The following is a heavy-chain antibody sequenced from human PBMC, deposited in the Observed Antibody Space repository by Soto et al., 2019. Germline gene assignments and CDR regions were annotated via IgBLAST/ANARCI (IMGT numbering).Heavy chain of an antibody. Sequence: QVPLQESGPGLVKPLETLSLTCTVSGGSITSYRWSWIRQSAGKGLEWIGRINTSGNTHYNPSLKSRVTVSIDTSRNQFFLTVNSVTAADSAVYYCARESGDNWDYEAYWGQGTPVTVSS. CDR1: GGSITSYR. CDR2: INTSGNT. CDR3: ARESGDNWDYEAY. V-gene: IGHV4-4*07. D-gene: IGHD1-7*01. J-gene: IGHJ4*02.